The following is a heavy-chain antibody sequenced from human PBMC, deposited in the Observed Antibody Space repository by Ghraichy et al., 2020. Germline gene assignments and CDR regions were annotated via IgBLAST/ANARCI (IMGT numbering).Heavy chain of an antibody. CDR2: ISYDGSNK. J-gene: IGHJ4*02. CDR1: GFTFSSYA. V-gene: IGHV3-30-3*01. CDR3: AVVDTAMAPYYFDY. D-gene: IGHD5-18*01. Sequence: GGSLRLSCAASGFTFSSYAMHWVRQAPGKGLEWVAVISYDGSNKYYADSVKGRFTISRDNSKNTLYLQMNSLRAEDTAVYYCAVVDTAMAPYYFDYWGQGTLVTVSS.